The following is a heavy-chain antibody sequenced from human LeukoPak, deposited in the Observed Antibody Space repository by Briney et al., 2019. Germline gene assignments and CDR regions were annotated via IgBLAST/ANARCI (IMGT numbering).Heavy chain of an antibody. J-gene: IGHJ4*02. Sequence: PSETLSLTCTVSGGSISSSGFYWGWIRQPPGRGLEWIGSIYYSGSTYYNPSLKSRVTISVDTSKNQFSLRLSSVSAADTAAYYCVRQSGDYTYYSDYWGQGTLVTVSS. CDR1: GGSISSSGFY. V-gene: IGHV4-39*01. D-gene: IGHD4-17*01. CDR2: IYYSGST. CDR3: VRQSGDYTYYSDY.